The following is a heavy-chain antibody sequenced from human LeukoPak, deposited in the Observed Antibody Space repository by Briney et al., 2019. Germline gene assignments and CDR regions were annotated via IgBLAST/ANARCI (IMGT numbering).Heavy chain of an antibody. V-gene: IGHV7-4-1*02. J-gene: IGHJ5*02. D-gene: IGHD3-9*01. CDR3: ASEPPYDILTGYT. Sequence: ASVTVSCTASGYTFTSYAMNWVRQAPGQGLEWMGWINTNTGNPTYAQGFTGRFVFSLDTSVSTAYLQISSLKTEDTAVYYCASEPPYDILTGYTWGQGTLVTVSS. CDR1: GYTFTSYA. CDR2: INTNTGNP.